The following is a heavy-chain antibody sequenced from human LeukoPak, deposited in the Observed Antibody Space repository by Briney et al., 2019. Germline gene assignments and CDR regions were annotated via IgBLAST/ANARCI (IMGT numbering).Heavy chain of an antibody. CDR2: IYPGDSDT. J-gene: IGHJ5*02. D-gene: IGHD2-2*01. CDR1: GYSFTSYW. Sequence: GESLKISCKGSGYSFTSYWIGWVRQMPGKGLEWMGIIYPGDSDTRYSPSFQGQVTISADKSISTAYLQWSNLKPSDTAMYYCARQGGCSSTSCYSNWFDPWGQGTLVTVSS. CDR3: ARQGGCSSTSCYSNWFDP. V-gene: IGHV5-51*01.